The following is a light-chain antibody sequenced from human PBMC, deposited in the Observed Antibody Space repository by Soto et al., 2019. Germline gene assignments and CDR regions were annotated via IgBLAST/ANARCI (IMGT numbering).Light chain of an antibody. CDR2: DAS. Sequence: ETQITQPPHSVSASVGYRFNANCRASQNVRTWLAWYQQKPGKAPKLLIYDASSLESGVPSRFSGSGSGTDFTLTISSLEPEDFAVYYCQQRTNWPPINFGKGTRRGN. J-gene: IGKJ5*01. V-gene: IGKV1-12*01. CDR3: QQRTNWPPIN. CDR1: QNVRTW.